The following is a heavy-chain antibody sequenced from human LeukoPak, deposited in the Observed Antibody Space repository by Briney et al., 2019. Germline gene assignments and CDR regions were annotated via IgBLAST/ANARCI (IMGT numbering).Heavy chain of an antibody. Sequence: GGSLRLSCPAPGFTFSSYGMHWVRQAPGKGLEGVAFIRYDGSNKYYADSVKGRFTISRDNSKNTLYLQMNSLRAEDTAVYYCAKQRWLQLRAFDYWGQGTLVTVSS. CDR2: IRYDGSNK. D-gene: IGHD5-24*01. CDR1: GFTFSSYG. J-gene: IGHJ4*02. CDR3: AKQRWLQLRAFDY. V-gene: IGHV3-30*02.